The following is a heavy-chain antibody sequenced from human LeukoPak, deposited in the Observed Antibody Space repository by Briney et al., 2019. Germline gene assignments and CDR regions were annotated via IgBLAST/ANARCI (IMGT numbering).Heavy chain of an antibody. J-gene: IGHJ4*02. Sequence: QPGGSLRLSCAASGFTFSNFGMHWVRQAPGKGLEWVTFIRFDGTNKYYADSVKGRFTISRDNSKNTLYLQMNSLRVEDTAMYYCAKVEMSTGPGGIDYWGQGTLVTVSS. CDR1: GFTFSNFG. CDR3: AKVEMSTGPGGIDY. V-gene: IGHV3-30*02. D-gene: IGHD5-24*01. CDR2: IRFDGTNK.